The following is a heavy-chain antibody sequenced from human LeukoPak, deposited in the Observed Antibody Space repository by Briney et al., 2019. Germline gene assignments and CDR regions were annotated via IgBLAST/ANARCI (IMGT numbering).Heavy chain of an antibody. CDR1: GFSVSTKY. D-gene: IGHD3-10*01. J-gene: IGHJ2*01. CDR3: ARVGDHYHWYLDV. V-gene: IGHV3-53*01. Sequence: GGSLTLSCEGSGFSVSTKYMNWVRQAPGKGLEWVSILYSGSSTYYTDPVKGRFTVSRDDSKNTLYLHMNSLGVEDTAVYYCARVGDHYHWYLDVWGRGTLVTVSS. CDR2: LYSGSST.